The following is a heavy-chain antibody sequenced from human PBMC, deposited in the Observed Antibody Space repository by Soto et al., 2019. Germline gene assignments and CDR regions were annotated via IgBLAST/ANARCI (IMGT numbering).Heavy chain of an antibody. CDR1: GFIFGKYD. CDR2: ISHDGRNK. V-gene: IGHV3-30*18. D-gene: IGHD2-8*02. CDR3: AKGGLPWWSQGIDF. J-gene: IGHJ4*02. Sequence: QVQLVESGGGVVQPGRALRLSCEGSGFIFGKYDMYWVRQAPGKGLEWVTKISHDGRNKDYEDSVQGRFTISRDNSRDKMYLEMNSLRPEDTAIYYCAKGGLPWWSQGIDFWGQGTLVTVSA.